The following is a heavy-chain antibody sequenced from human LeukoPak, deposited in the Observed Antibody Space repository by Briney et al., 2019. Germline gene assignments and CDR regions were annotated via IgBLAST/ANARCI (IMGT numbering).Heavy chain of an antibody. V-gene: IGHV1-69*04. J-gene: IGHJ4*02. D-gene: IGHD2-8*01. CDR2: IIPILGIA. CDR3: AKEPRVYVKHYYFDY. CDR1: GGTFSSYA. Sequence: ASVKVSCKASGGTFSSYAISWVRQAPGQGLEWMGRIIPILGIANYAQKFQGRVTITADKSTSTAYMELSSLRSEDTAVYYCAKEPRVYVKHYYFDYWGQGTLVTVSS.